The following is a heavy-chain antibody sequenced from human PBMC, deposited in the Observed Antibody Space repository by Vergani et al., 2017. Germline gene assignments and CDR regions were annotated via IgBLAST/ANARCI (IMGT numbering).Heavy chain of an antibody. CDR1: GFTFSSYS. CDR2: ISSSSSYI. CDR3: ARVQVLYYYYMDV. J-gene: IGHJ6*03. V-gene: IGHV3-21*01. D-gene: IGHD4/OR15-4a*01. Sequence: EVQLLESGGGLVKPGGSLRLSCAASGFTFSSYSMNWVRQAPGKGLEWVSSISSSSSYIYYADSVKGRFTISRDNAKNSLYLQMNSLRAEDTAVYYCARVQVLYYYYMDVWGKGTTVTVSS.